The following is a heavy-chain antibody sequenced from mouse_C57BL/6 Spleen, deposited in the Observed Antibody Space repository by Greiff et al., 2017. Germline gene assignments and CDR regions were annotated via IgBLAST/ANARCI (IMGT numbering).Heavy chain of an antibody. J-gene: IGHJ3*01. Sequence: EVKLQQSGPELVKPGASVKISCTASGYSFTGYYMNWVQQSPDKSLEWIGEINPSTGGTTYNQKFKAKATLTVDKSSSTAYMQRKSLTSEDSAVYYFANPFYDGYYAWLADGGQGTRVTVSA. CDR3: ANPFYDGYYAWLAD. CDR2: INPSTGGT. CDR1: GYSFTGYY. D-gene: IGHD2-3*01. V-gene: IGHV1-42*01.